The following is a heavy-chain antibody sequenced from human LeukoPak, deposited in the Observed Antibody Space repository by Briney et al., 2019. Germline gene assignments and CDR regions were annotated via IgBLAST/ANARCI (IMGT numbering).Heavy chain of an antibody. CDR2: ISSGGDIM. V-gene: IGHV3-11*04. J-gene: IGHJ5*02. Sequence: PGGSLRLSCAASGLRFSDYYVSWIRQAPGKGLQWVSYISSGGDIMHYADSVKGRFTSSRDNAKNSLYLQMNGLRAEDTAVYYCSITMVRGRGRFDPWGQGTLVTVSS. D-gene: IGHD3-10*01. CDR3: SITMVRGRGRFDP. CDR1: GLRFSDYY.